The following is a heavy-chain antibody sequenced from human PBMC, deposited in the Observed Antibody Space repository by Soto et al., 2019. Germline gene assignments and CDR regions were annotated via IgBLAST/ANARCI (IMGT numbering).Heavy chain of an antibody. D-gene: IGHD2-8*02. V-gene: IGHV3-48*02. Sequence: GGSLRLSCAASGITFSSYPMNWVRHGPGRGLEWVSYISSSSSTIYYADSVRGRFTISRDNAKNSLYLQMDSLTDEDTAVYYCARGPGTGHLFDYWGQGTLVTVSS. CDR3: ARGPGTGHLFDY. CDR2: ISSSSSTI. CDR1: GITFSSYP. J-gene: IGHJ4*02.